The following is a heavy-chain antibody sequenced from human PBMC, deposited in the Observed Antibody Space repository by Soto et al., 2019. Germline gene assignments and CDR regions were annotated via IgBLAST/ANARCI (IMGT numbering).Heavy chain of an antibody. CDR3: AKDPYDFWSGYPDY. CDR1: GFTFSSYA. CDR2: ISGSGGST. Sequence: VGSLRLSCAASGFTFSSYAMSWVRQAPGKGLEWVSAISGSGGSTYYADSVKGRFTISRDNSKNTLYLQMNSLRAEDTAVYYCAKDPYDFWSGYPDYWGQGTLVTVSS. J-gene: IGHJ4*02. D-gene: IGHD3-3*01. V-gene: IGHV3-23*01.